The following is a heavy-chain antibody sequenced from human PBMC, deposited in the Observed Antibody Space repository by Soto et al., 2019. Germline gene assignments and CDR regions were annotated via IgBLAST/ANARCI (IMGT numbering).Heavy chain of an antibody. D-gene: IGHD2-2*01. J-gene: IGHJ6*02. CDR3: ATIPAATSYYYYYGMDV. Sequence: SVKVSCKASGGTFSSYAISWVRQGPGQGLEWMGGIIPIFGTANYAQKFQGRVTITADESTSTAYMELSSLRSEDTAVYYCATIPAATSYYYYYGMDVWGQGTTVTVSS. CDR2: IIPIFGTA. V-gene: IGHV1-69*13. CDR1: GGTFSSYA.